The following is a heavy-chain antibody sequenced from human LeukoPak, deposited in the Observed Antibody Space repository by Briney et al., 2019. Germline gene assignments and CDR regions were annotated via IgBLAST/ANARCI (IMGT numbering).Heavy chain of an antibody. CDR2: IHCTGTA. Sequence: SETLSLTCTVSGGSISFYYWSWIRQPPGKGLEWIGYIHCTGTANYNPSLQSRVITSVDTSKNQFSLKLNSVTAADTAVYYCAREDCSNGCRAFDYWGQGISVTVSS. CDR3: AREDCSNGCRAFDY. J-gene: IGHJ4*02. V-gene: IGHV4-59*01. CDR1: GGSISFYY. D-gene: IGHD6-19*01.